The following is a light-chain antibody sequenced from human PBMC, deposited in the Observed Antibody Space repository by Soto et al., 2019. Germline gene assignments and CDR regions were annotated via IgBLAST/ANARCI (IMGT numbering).Light chain of an antibody. Sequence: TQSPSTLSASVGDRVTITCRASQSVRSYLAWYQQKPGQAPRLLIYNASKRATGIPARFSGSGSGTDFTLTVSSLEPEDFAIYYCQQRSDWEFTFGPGTRVDIK. CDR2: NAS. V-gene: IGKV3-11*01. J-gene: IGKJ3*01. CDR3: QQRSDWEFT. CDR1: QSVRSY.